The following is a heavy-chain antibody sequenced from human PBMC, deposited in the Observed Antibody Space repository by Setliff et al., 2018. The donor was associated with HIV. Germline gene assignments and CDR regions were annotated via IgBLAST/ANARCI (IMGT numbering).Heavy chain of an antibody. V-gene: IGHV1-69*10. J-gene: IGHJ1*01. CDR1: GGTFSSYA. Sequence: VSCKASGGTFSSYAISWVRQAPGQGLEWMGGIIPILGIANYAQKFQGRVTITADESTSTAYMELSSLRSEDTAVYYCARGWSEGTTVVQVEYFHHWGQGTLVTVSS. CDR2: IIPILGIA. D-gene: IGHD3-10*01. CDR3: ARGWSEGTTVVQVEYFHH.